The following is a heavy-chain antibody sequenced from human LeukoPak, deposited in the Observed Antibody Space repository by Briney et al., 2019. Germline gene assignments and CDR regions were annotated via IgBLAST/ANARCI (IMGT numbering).Heavy chain of an antibody. Sequence: PGGSLRLSCAASGFTFSSYAMSWVRRAPGKGLEWVSAISASAGSTYYADSVKGRFTISRDNSKKTLYLQMNSLRAEDTAVYYCAKDHSSGWQDKYFQHWGQGTLVTVSS. CDR2: ISASAGST. V-gene: IGHV3-23*01. CDR1: GFTFSSYA. J-gene: IGHJ1*01. D-gene: IGHD6-19*01. CDR3: AKDHSSGWQDKYFQH.